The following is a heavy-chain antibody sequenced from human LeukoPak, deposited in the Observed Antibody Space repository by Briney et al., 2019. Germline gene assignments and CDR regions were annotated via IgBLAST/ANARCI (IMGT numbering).Heavy chain of an antibody. CDR3: ARHSGYSYDYYFDY. Sequence: GSLRLSCAASGFTFSSYSMNWVRQPPGKGLEWIGSIYYSGSTYYNSSLKSRVTIFVDTSKNQFSLRLSSVTAADTAVFYCARHSGYSYDYYFDYWGQGALVTVSS. D-gene: IGHD5-18*01. J-gene: IGHJ4*02. V-gene: IGHV4-39*01. CDR2: IYYSGST. CDR1: GFTFSSYSMN.